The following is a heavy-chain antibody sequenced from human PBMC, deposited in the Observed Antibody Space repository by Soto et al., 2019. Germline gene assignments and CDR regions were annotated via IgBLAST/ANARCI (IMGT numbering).Heavy chain of an antibody. CDR2: ISGSGGST. J-gene: IGHJ6*02. Sequence: VGSLRLSCAASGFTFSSYAMSWVRQAPGKGLEWVSAISGSGGSTYYADSVKGRFTISRDNSKNTLYLQMNSLRAEDTAVYYCAKDILGGYSLDGYYYYGMDVWGQGTTVTVS. CDR1: GFTFSSYA. V-gene: IGHV3-23*01. D-gene: IGHD5-18*01. CDR3: AKDILGGYSLDGYYYYGMDV.